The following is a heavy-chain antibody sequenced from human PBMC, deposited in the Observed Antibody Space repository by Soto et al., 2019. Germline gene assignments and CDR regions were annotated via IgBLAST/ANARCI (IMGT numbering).Heavy chain of an antibody. V-gene: IGHV1-8*01. Sequence: ASVKVSCKASGYSFTNNDVSWVRQATGQGLEWMGWMNPGSGDTGYAQKFQGRVTMTRDISIATAYMELSSLRSDDTAIYYCARMETSGPLKSSDPRGQRTLLTVSS. CDR3: ARMETSGPLKSSDP. CDR2: MNPGSGDT. CDR1: GYSFTNND. J-gene: IGHJ5*02. D-gene: IGHD2-8*02.